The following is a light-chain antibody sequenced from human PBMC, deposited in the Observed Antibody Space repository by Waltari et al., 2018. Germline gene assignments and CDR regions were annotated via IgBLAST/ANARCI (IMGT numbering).Light chain of an antibody. CDR1: NLGEKY. J-gene: IGLJ2*01. V-gene: IGLV3-1*01. CDR2: EDT. CDR3: QAWDTFVV. Sequence: YELTQPPSVSVSPGQTASIPCPGANLGEKYGCRYQQRPGQSPLLVIYEDTRRPSGVPERFSGSNSGNTATLTISGTQAVDEADYYCQAWDTFVVFGGGTKLTVL.